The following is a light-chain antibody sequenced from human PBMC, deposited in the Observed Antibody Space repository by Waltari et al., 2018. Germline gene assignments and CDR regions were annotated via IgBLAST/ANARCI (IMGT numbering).Light chain of an antibody. CDR1: SGSVSTSSY. Sequence: TVVTQEPSFSVSPGGTVTLTCGLSSGSVSTSSYPSWYQQTPGQAPRTLIYNTNTHSSGVPDRFSGSILGSKAALTITGAQADDESDYYCVLYMGSGISLFGGGTKLTVL. V-gene: IGLV8-61*01. CDR3: VLYMGSGISL. CDR2: NTN. J-gene: IGLJ3*02.